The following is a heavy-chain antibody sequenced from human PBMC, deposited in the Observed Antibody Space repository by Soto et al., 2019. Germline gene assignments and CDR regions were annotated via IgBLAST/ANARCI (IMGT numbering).Heavy chain of an antibody. CDR3: ARHPERIAQIGWFDP. J-gene: IGHJ5*02. CDR1: GFTFSTYS. Sequence: GGSLRLSCAASGFTFSTYSMNWVRQAPGKGLEWVSYISSSSSTIYYADSVKGRFTISRDNAKNSLYLQMNSLRAEDTAVYYCARHPERIAQIGWFDPWGQGTLVTVSS. CDR2: ISSSSSTI. V-gene: IGHV3-48*01. D-gene: IGHD6-13*01.